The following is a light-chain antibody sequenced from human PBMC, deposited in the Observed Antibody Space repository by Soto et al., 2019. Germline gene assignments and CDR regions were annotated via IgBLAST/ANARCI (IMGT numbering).Light chain of an antibody. CDR1: SSEVGGYNY. CDR2: DVS. Sequence: QSAPTQPAPLSGAPGQSVTLSCPGNSSEVGGYNYVSWYQQHPGKAPKLMIYDVSNRPSGVSNRFSGSKSGNTASLTISGLQAEDEADYYCSSYTSSSTLVYVFGTGTKVTVL. J-gene: IGLJ1*01. CDR3: SSYTSSSTLVYV. V-gene: IGLV2-14*01.